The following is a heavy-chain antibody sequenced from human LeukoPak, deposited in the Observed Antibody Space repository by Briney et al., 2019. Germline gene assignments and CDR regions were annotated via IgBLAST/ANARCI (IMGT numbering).Heavy chain of an antibody. Sequence: PGGSLRLSCAASGFTFSSYGMHWVRQAPGKGLEWVAFIRYDGSNKYYADSEKGRFTISRDNSKNTQYLQMNSLRAEDTAVYYCAKDQDIVVVPAASGLDYWGQGTLVTVSS. CDR3: AKDQDIVVVPAASGLDY. D-gene: IGHD2-2*01. CDR2: IRYDGSNK. CDR1: GFTFSSYG. V-gene: IGHV3-30*02. J-gene: IGHJ4*02.